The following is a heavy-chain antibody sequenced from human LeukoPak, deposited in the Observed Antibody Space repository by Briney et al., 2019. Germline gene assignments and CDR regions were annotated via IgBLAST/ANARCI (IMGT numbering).Heavy chain of an antibody. CDR1: GYSISSGYY. CDR3: ARGVYDFWSRAYWFGE. J-gene: IGHJ4*02. Sequence: KSSGTLCLTCTVSGYSISSGYYCGWLRQPPGKGLEWIGSIYHSGSIYYNPSLKSRVTISVDTAKNQFSLKLSCVTAADTAVYYCARGVYDFWSRAYWFGEWGQGTLVTVSS. V-gene: IGHV4-38-2*02. CDR2: IYHSGSI. D-gene: IGHD3-3*01.